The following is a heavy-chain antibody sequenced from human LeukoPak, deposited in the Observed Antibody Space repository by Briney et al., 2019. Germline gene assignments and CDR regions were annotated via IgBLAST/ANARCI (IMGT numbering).Heavy chain of an antibody. CDR2: INHSGST. CDR1: GGSFSGYY. D-gene: IGHD7-27*01. CDR3: ARGRANWGRLDY. J-gene: IGHJ4*02. V-gene: IGHV4-34*01. Sequence: KTSETLSLTCAVYGGSFSGYYWSWIRQPPGKGLEWIGEINHSGSTNYNPSLKSRVTISVDTSKNQFSLKLSSVTAADTAVYYCARGRANWGRLDYWGQGTLVTVSS.